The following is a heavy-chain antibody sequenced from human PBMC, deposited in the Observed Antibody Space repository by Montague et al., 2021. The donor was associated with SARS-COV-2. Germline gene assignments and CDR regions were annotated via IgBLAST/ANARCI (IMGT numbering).Heavy chain of an antibody. CDR2: IYYSGST. Sequence: SETLSLTCTVSGGSISSSSYYWGWIRQPPGKVLEWIGSIYYSGSTYYNPSLKSRVTISVDTSKNQFSLKLSSVTAADTAVYYCARQGSGSYYNWFDPWGQGTLVTVSS. D-gene: IGHD1-26*01. CDR3: ARQGSGSYYNWFDP. J-gene: IGHJ5*02. CDR1: GGSISSSSYY. V-gene: IGHV4-39*01.